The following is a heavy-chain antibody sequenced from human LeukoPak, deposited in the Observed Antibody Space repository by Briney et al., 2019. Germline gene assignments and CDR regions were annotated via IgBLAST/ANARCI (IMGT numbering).Heavy chain of an antibody. D-gene: IGHD3-22*01. V-gene: IGHV1-69*01. CDR2: IITNFGTT. CDR1: GGTFSNYA. CDR3: ARSPEDYYDSSGYYFDY. Sequence: GSSVKVTCKASGGTFSNYAISWVRQAPGQGLEWMGGIITNFGTTNYAQKYQGRVTITADESTSTVYMELSSLRSEDTAVYYCARSPEDYYDSSGYYFDYWGQGTLVTVSS. J-gene: IGHJ4*02.